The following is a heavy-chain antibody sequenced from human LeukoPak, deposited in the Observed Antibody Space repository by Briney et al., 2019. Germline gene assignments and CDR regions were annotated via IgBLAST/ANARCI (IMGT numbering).Heavy chain of an antibody. CDR2: IESKTDGGTT. D-gene: IGHD3-10*01. CDR1: GFTFSDAW. Sequence: GGSLRLSCAASGFTFSDAWMSWVRQTPGKGLEWVGRIESKTDGGTTDYGAPVKGRFTISRDDSANTLYLQMNSLKSEDTAVYYCTTYGSGRKFDYWGQGILVTVSS. V-gene: IGHV3-15*04. J-gene: IGHJ4*02. CDR3: TTYGSGRKFDY.